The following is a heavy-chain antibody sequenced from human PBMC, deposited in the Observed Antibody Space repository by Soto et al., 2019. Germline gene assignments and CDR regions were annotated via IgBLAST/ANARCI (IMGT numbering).Heavy chain of an antibody. CDR1: GGSISSSSYY. CDR3: ASFDYDILTGFDY. Sequence: QLLLQESGPGLVKPSETLSLTCTVSGGSISSSSYYWGWIRQPPGKGLEWIGSIYYSGSTYYNPSLKSRVTISVDTSKNQFSLKLSSVTAADTAVYYCASFDYDILTGFDYWGQGTLVTVSS. J-gene: IGHJ4*02. CDR2: IYYSGST. D-gene: IGHD3-9*01. V-gene: IGHV4-39*01.